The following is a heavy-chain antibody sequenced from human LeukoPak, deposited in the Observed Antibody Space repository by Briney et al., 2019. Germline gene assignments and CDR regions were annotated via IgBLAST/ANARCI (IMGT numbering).Heavy chain of an antibody. Sequence: KTSETLSLTCAVYGGSFSGYYWSWIRQPPGKGLEWIGEINHSGSTNYNPSLKSRVTISVDTSKNQFSLRLSSVTAADTAVYYCAREERITIFGVVTYAFDIWGQGTMVTVSS. CDR3: AREERITIFGVVTYAFDI. D-gene: IGHD3-3*01. J-gene: IGHJ3*02. CDR2: INHSGST. CDR1: GGSFSGYY. V-gene: IGHV4-34*01.